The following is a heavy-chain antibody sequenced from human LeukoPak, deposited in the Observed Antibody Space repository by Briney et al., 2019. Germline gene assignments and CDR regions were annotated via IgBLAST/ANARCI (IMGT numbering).Heavy chain of an antibody. CDR1: GFTFSSYS. CDR3: ARYYYDSSGFFDY. V-gene: IGHV3-21*01. J-gene: IGHJ4*02. CDR2: ISGSSSYI. Sequence: GGSLRLSCAASGFTFSSYSMNWVRQAPGKGLEWVSSISGSSSYIYYADSVKGRFTISRDNAKNSLYLQMNSLRAEDTAVYYCARYYYDSSGFFDYWGQGTLVTVSS. D-gene: IGHD3-22*01.